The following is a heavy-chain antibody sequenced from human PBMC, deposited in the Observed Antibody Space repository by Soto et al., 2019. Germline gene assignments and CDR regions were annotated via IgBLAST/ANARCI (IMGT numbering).Heavy chain of an antibody. CDR1: GFTFSDYQ. Sequence: QVHLVESGGGLVKPGGSLRLSCAASGFTFSDYQMSWIRQAPGKGLEWVSYITSSGDAIQYADSVRGRFTTSRDDAKNSLYLQMNSLRADDTALYYCVRDILFIGSTYYFDYRGQGILVTVSS. CDR2: ITSSGDAI. J-gene: IGHJ4*02. CDR3: VRDILFIGSTYYFDY. V-gene: IGHV3-11*01. D-gene: IGHD1-26*01.